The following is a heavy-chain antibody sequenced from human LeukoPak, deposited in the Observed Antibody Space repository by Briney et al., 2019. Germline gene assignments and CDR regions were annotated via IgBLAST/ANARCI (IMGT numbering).Heavy chain of an antibody. CDR1: GYTFTGYY. CDR3: ARMAYDYYGSGSYYYYYYMDV. CDR2: INPNSGGT. D-gene: IGHD3-10*01. Sequence: ASVKVSCKASGYTFTGYYMHWVRQAPGQGLEWMGWINPNSGGTNYAQKFQGRVTMTRDTSISTAYMELSRLRSDDTAVYYCARMAYDYYGSGSYYYYYYMDVWGKGTTVTISS. J-gene: IGHJ6*03. V-gene: IGHV1-2*02.